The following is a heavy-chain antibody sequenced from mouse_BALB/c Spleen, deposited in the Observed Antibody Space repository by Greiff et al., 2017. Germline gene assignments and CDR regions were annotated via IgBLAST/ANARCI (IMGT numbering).Heavy chain of an antibody. D-gene: IGHD2-1*01. CDR3: ARYGNYDYFDY. V-gene: IGHV5-12-2*01. Sequence: EVQGVESGGGLVQPGGSLKLSCAASGFTFSSYTMSWVRQTPEKRLEWVAYISNGGGSTYYPDTVKGRFTISRDNAKNTLYLQMSSLKSEDTAMYYCARYGNYDYFDYWGQGTTLTVSS. CDR1: GFTFSSYT. J-gene: IGHJ2*01. CDR2: ISNGGGST.